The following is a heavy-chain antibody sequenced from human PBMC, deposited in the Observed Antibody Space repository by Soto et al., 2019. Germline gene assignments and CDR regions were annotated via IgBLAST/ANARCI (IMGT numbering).Heavy chain of an antibody. CDR3: ARGPYCSSTSCYEDNGAFDI. V-gene: IGHV4-31*03. CDR2: IYYSGST. CDR1: GGSISSGGYY. J-gene: IGHJ3*02. D-gene: IGHD2-2*01. Sequence: QVQLQESGPGLVKPSQTLSLTCTVSGGSISSGGYYWSWIRQHPGKGLEWIGYIYYSGSTYYNPSLKSRVTISVDTSKNQFSLKLSSVTAADTAVYYCARGPYCSSTSCYEDNGAFDIWGQGTMVTVSS.